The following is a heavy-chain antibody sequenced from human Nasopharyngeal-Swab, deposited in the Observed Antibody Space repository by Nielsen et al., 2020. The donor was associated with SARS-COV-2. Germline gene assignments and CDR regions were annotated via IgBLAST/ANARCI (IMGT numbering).Heavy chain of an antibody. D-gene: IGHD6-19*01. CDR1: GFTFSSYG. CDR2: IWYDGSNK. J-gene: IGHJ4*02. V-gene: IGHV3-33*01. CDR3: ARPGQWLVQDY. Sequence: GESLKISCAASGFTFSSYGMHWVRQAPGKGLEWVAVIWYDGSNKYYADSVKGRFTISRDNSKNTLYLQMNSLRAEDTAVYYCARPGQWLVQDYWGQGTLVTVSS.